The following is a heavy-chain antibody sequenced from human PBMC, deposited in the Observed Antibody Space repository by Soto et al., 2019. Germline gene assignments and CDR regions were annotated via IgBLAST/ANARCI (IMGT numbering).Heavy chain of an antibody. J-gene: IGHJ4*02. CDR1: GGSITNNNW. CDR3: ASIDYSASGFDY. D-gene: IGHD4-4*01. CDR2: IYHGGHT. Sequence: SETLSLTCNVSGGSITNNNWWSWVRQPPGKGLEWIGAIYHGGHTNFNPSLKSRATLSLDYSENQFSLKLTSATAADTAIYYCASIDYSASGFDYWGQGTLVTVSS. V-gene: IGHV4-4*02.